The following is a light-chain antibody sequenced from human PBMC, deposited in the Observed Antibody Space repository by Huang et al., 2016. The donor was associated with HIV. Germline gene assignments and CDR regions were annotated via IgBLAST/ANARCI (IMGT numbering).Light chain of an antibody. V-gene: IGKV1-39*01. Sequence: DIQMTQSPSSLSASVGDRVTISCRASQSITIYLNWYQHKPGKVPKLMIYAASNLQSGVPSRFSGSGSGTDFTLTISSLQPEDHATYYCQQSYSTPFTFGPGTKVDI. J-gene: IGKJ3*01. CDR2: AAS. CDR3: QQSYSTPFT. CDR1: QSITIY.